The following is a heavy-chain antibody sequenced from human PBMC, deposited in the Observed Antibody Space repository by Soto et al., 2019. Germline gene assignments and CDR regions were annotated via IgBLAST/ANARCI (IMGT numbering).Heavy chain of an antibody. Sequence: GASVKVSCKVSGYTLTELSMHWVRQAPGKGLEWMGGFDPEDGETIYAQKFQGRVTMTEDTSTDTAYMELSSLRSEDTAVYYCATDAVRDYGDKQPFDYWGQGTLVTVSS. J-gene: IGHJ4*02. CDR2: FDPEDGET. CDR1: GYTLTELS. V-gene: IGHV1-24*01. CDR3: ATDAVRDYGDKQPFDY. D-gene: IGHD4-17*01.